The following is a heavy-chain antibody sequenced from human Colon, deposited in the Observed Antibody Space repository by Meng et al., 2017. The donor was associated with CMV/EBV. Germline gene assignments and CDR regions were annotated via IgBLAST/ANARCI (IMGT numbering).Heavy chain of an antibody. D-gene: IGHD3-10*01. J-gene: IGHJ4*02. CDR1: EDTFTVSF. CDR2: LNPNSGDK. CDR3: ATISGGDFDF. V-gene: IGHV1-2*02. Sequence: LQGVLSEAVVKQSGCSVKVPCKPCEDTFTVSFILWVRQAPVQGLEWRGSLNPNSGDKNSAQKCHGRPTMTRDTSIHTAYMELGSLRSDDTAVYYCATISGGDFDFWGQGTLVTVSS.